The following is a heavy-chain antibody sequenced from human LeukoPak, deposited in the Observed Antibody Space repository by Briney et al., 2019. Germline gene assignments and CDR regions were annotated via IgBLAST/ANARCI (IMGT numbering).Heavy chain of an antibody. V-gene: IGHV3-30*04. CDR1: GFTFSSYA. CDR3: ARGKRITIRYYYYMDV. CDR2: ISYDGSNK. D-gene: IGHD3-3*01. J-gene: IGHJ6*03. Sequence: GGSLRLSCAVSGFTFSSYAMHWVRQAPGKGLEWVAVISYDGSNKYYADSVKGRFTISRDNSKNTLYLQMNSLRAEDTAVYYCARGKRITIRYYYYMDVWGKGTTVTVSS.